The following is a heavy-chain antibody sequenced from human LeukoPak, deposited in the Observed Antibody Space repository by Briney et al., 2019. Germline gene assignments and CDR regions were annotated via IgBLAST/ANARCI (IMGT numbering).Heavy chain of an antibody. D-gene: IGHD6-19*01. V-gene: IGHV3-23*01. J-gene: IGHJ4*02. CDR3: AKTTAGYSSGRYPGWPIDY. CDR2: ISGSGGDT. Sequence: GGSLRLSCAASGFTSRSYAIYWVRQAPGKGLEWVSGISGSGGDTYFADSVKGRFTISRDNSKNTVFLQMDSLRAEDTAVYYCAKTTAGYSSGRYPGWPIDYWGQGTLVTVSS. CDR1: GFTSRSYA.